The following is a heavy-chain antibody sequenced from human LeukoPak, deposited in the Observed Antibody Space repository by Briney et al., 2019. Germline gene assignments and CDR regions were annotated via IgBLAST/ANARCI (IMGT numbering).Heavy chain of an antibody. CDR1: GFTFNDAW. Sequence: GGSLRLSCAASGFTFNDAWMTWVRQARGKGLEWVGRVKTETEGETTDYAAPVKGRFTISRDDSKYTVYMQMDSLKTEDTALYYCTRDSGTYNWFDPWGQGTLVTVSS. J-gene: IGHJ5*02. V-gene: IGHV3-15*01. D-gene: IGHD1-26*01. CDR3: TRDSGTYNWFDP. CDR2: VKTETEGETT.